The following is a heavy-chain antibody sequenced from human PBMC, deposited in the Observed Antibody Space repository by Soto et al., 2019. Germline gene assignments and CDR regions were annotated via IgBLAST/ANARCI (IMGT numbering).Heavy chain of an antibody. J-gene: IGHJ5*02. V-gene: IGHV1-18*01. CDR3: ARVGGALGHWFDP. CDR2: ISAYNYNT. D-gene: IGHD3-16*01. CDR1: GYTFTSYG. Sequence: QVQLVQSGAEVKKPGASVKVSCRASGYTFTSYGLSWVRQAPGQGLEWMGRISAYNYNTNYAQKLQGRATMTTDTSTSTVYRELRSLRSDDTAVYSCARVGGALGHWFDPWGQGTLVTVSS.